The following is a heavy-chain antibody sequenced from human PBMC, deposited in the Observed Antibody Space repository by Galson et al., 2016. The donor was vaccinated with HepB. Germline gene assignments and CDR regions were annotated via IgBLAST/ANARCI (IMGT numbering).Heavy chain of an antibody. CDR1: GFTVSSNY. CDR2: IYSGGDT. J-gene: IGHJ4*02. CDR3: ARYAVDTALDY. Sequence: SLRLSCAASGFTVSSNYMSWVRQAPGKGLEGVSNIYSGGDTYYADSVKGRFNISRDNAKNSLHLQMNSLRAEDPAVYYCARYAVDTALDYWGQGTLVTVSS. D-gene: IGHD5-18*01. V-gene: IGHV3-53*01.